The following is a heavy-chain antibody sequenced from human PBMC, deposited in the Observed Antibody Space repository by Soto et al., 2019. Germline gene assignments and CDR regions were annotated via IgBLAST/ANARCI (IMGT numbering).Heavy chain of an antibody. J-gene: IGHJ4*02. CDR3: ARDREQWLVGYYFDY. Sequence: GGSLRLSCAASGFTFSRYGMHWVRQAPGRGLEWVAGIWYDGSNIYYADSVKGRFTISRDNSKDTLDLQMNSLRAEDTAVYYCARDREQWLVGYYFDYWGQGTLVTVSS. CDR2: IWYDGSNI. CDR1: GFTFSRYG. D-gene: IGHD6-19*01. V-gene: IGHV3-33*01.